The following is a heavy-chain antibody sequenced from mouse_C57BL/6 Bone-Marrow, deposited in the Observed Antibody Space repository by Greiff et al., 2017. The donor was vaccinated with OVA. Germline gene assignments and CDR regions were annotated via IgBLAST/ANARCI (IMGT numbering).Heavy chain of an antibody. Sequence: EVNLVESGGGLVQPGGSLKLSCAASGFTFSDYYMYWVRQTPEKRLEWVAYISNGGGSTYYPATVKGRFTISRDNAKNTLYLQMSRLKSEDTAMYYCARHKGAMDYWGQGTSVTVSS. CDR2: ISNGGGST. CDR1: GFTFSDYY. J-gene: IGHJ4*01. CDR3: ARHKGAMDY. V-gene: IGHV5-12*01.